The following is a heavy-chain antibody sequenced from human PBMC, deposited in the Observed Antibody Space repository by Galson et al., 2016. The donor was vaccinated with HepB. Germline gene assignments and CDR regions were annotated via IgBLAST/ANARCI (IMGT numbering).Heavy chain of an antibody. J-gene: IGHJ6*02. D-gene: IGHD3-9*01. CDR2: INHSGST. CDR1: GGSFSGHY. CDR3: ARLYPKPLTGYYRLGDQYYHGMDV. V-gene: IGHV4-34*01. Sequence: SETLSLTCAVSGGSFSGHYWSWIRQPPGKGLEWIGEINHSGSTNYNPSLKSRVTISVDTFKNQFSLKLSSVTAADTAVYYCARLYPKPLTGYYRLGDQYYHGMDVWGQGTTVTVSS.